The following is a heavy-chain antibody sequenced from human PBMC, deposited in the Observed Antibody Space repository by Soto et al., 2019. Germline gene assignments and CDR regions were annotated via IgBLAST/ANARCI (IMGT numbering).Heavy chain of an antibody. V-gene: IGHV4-59*01. Sequence: NPSETLSLTCTVSGGSISSYYWSWIRQPPGKGLEWIGYIYYSGSTNYNPSLKRRVTISVDTSKNQFSLKLSSVTAADTAVYYCASSSLYGMDVWGQGTTVTVSS. J-gene: IGHJ6*02. CDR3: ASSSLYGMDV. CDR1: GGSISSYY. CDR2: IYYSGST.